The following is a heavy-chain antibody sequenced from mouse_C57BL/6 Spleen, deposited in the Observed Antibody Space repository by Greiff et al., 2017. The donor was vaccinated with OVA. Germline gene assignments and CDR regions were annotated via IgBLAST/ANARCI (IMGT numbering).Heavy chain of an antibody. CDR1: GYTFTSYW. D-gene: IGHD1-1*01. J-gene: IGHJ3*01. Sequence: VQLQQPGAELVRPGSSVKLSCKASGYTFTSYWMHWVKQRPIQGLEWIGNIDPSDSETHYNQKFKDKATLTVDKSSSTAYMQLSSLTSEDSAVYYCAGDYGSLTGVAYWGQGTLVTVSA. CDR2: IDPSDSET. CDR3: AGDYGSLTGVAY. V-gene: IGHV1-52*01.